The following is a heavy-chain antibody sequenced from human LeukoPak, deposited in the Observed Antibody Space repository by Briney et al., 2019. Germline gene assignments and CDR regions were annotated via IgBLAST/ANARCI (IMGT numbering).Heavy chain of an antibody. CDR2: ISTSNDTI. CDR1: GFTFSSYS. CDR3: ARAIRSGTFYLAF. D-gene: IGHD3-10*01. V-gene: IGHV3-48*02. J-gene: IGHJ1*01. Sequence: GGSLRLPCAASGFTFSSYSMNWVRQAPGRGLEWVSYISTSNDTIYYADSVKGRFTISRDNAKNSLYLQMNSLRDEDTAVYYCARAIRSGTFYLAFWGQGTLVTVSS.